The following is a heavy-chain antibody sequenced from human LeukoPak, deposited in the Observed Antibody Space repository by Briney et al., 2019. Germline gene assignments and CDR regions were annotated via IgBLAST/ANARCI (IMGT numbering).Heavy chain of an antibody. D-gene: IGHD3-10*01. Sequence: GGSLRLSCAASEFTFSNYYMSWVRQAPGKGLEWVGRIQSKTDGGTTEYAAPVKGRFTISRDDSTNTLYLQMNSLKTEDTGVYYCAAGGRVWGQGTTVTVSS. CDR1: EFTFSNYY. CDR2: IQSKTDGGTT. CDR3: AAGGRV. V-gene: IGHV3-15*01. J-gene: IGHJ6*02.